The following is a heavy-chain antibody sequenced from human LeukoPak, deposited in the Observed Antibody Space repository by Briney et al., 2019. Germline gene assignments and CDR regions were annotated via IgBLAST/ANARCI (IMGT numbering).Heavy chain of an antibody. CDR3: ARDLGGNGPTSFFDY. CDR1: GFTFSSYG. CDR2: IWYDGSNK. V-gene: IGHV3-33*01. J-gene: IGHJ4*02. D-gene: IGHD3-16*01. Sequence: GRSLRLSCAASGFTFSSYGMHWVRQAPGKGLEWVAVIWYDGSNKYYADSVKGRFTISRDNSKNTLYLQMNSLRAEDTAVYYCARDLGGNGPTSFFDYWGQGTLVTVSS.